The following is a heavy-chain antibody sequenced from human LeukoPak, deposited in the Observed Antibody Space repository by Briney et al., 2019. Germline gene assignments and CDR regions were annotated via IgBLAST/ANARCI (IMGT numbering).Heavy chain of an antibody. CDR1: GYTLTELS. V-gene: IGHV1-24*01. Sequence: ASVKVSCKVSGYTLTELSMHWVRQAPGKGLEWMGGFDPEDGETIYAQKFQGRVTITADKSTSTAYMELSSLRSEDTAVYYCARLSTTERPDYWGQGTLVTVSS. CDR3: ARLSTTERPDY. D-gene: IGHD1-1*01. CDR2: FDPEDGET. J-gene: IGHJ4*02.